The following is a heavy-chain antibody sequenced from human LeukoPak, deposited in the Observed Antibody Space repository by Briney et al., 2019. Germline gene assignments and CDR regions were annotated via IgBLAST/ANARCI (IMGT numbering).Heavy chain of an antibody. J-gene: IGHJ3*02. CDR2: IYYSGST. V-gene: IGHV4-31*03. Sequence: PSETLSLTCTVSGVSISSGGYYWSRLRQHPGKGLEWIGYIYYSGSTYYNPSLKSRVTISVDTSKNQFSLKLSSVTAADTAVYYCARGRAAAGSDAFDIWGQGTMVTVSS. D-gene: IGHD6-13*01. CDR3: ARGRAAAGSDAFDI. CDR1: GVSISSGGYY.